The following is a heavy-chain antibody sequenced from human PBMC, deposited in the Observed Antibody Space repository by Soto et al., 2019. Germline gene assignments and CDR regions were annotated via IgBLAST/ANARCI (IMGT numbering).Heavy chain of an antibody. CDR3: ARSPDYGDTRGYYFAY. CDR1: GGSISSSNW. J-gene: IGHJ4*02. CDR2: IYHSGRT. V-gene: IGHV4-4*02. Sequence: QVQLQESGPGLVQPSGTMSLTCAVSGGSISSSNWWSWVRQPPGQGLEWIGEIYHSGRTNYNPSLKSRVTISVDKSKNQCSLKLSSVTAADTAVYYCARSPDYGDTRGYYFAYWGQGTLVTVSS. D-gene: IGHD4-17*01.